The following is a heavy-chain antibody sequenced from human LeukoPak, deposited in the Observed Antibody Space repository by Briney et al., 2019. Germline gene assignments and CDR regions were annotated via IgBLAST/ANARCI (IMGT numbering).Heavy chain of an antibody. CDR2: ISANKDHT. D-gene: IGHD2-2*02. CDR1: GYSFISYG. CDR3: GRVCSLTTCYTPDY. V-gene: IGHV1-18*01. Sequence: ASVKVSCKASGYSFISYGISWVRQAPGQGLEWLGRISANKDHTDYAQRFQGRVSMTTDTSTTTAYMELRSLRSDDTAVYYCGRVCSLTTCYTPDYWGQGTLVTVSS. J-gene: IGHJ4*02.